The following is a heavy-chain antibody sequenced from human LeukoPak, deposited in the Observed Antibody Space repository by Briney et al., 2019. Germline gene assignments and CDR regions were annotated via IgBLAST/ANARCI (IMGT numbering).Heavy chain of an antibody. CDR2: INPSGGT. J-gene: IGHJ4*02. Sequence: GGSLRLSYVPSVFDFGTSDTAWGRQAPGRRLEWVSRINPSGGTYYADSLKGRFTISRDNSKNTPYLQMNSLRAEDTAIYYCAIGSYLDYWGQGPLVTVSS. CDR3: AIGSYLDY. V-gene: IGHV3-23*01. CDR1: VFDFGTSD.